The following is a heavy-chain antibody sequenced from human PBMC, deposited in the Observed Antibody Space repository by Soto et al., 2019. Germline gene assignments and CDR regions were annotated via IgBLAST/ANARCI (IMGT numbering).Heavy chain of an antibody. J-gene: IGHJ4*02. Sequence: EVQLVESGGGLVQPGGSLRLSCAASGFTVSSNYMSWVRQAPGKGLERVSVIYSGGSAYYADSVKGRFTISRDNSKNPLYLQMNSLRAEDTAVYYCARHGYSYGGGYFDYWGQGTLVTVSS. CDR2: IYSGGSA. D-gene: IGHD5-18*01. CDR1: GFTVSSNY. V-gene: IGHV3-66*04. CDR3: ARHGYSYGGGYFDY.